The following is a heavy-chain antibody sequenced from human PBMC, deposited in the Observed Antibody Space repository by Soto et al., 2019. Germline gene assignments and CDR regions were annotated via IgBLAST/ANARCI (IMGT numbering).Heavy chain of an antibody. CDR3: AKGEVAAAGRRGPFDY. CDR2: ISGNGGST. J-gene: IGHJ4*02. Sequence: EVQLLESGGGLVQPGGSLRLSCAASGFTFSSYAMSWVRQAPGKGLEWVSAISGNGGSTYYADSVKGRFTISRDNSKNTVYLQRNSLRAEDTAVNYCAKGEVAAAGRRGPFDYWGQGTLVTVSS. CDR1: GFTFSSYA. D-gene: IGHD6-25*01. V-gene: IGHV3-23*01.